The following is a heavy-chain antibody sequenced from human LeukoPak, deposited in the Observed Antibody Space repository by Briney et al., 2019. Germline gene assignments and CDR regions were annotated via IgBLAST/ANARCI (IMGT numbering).Heavy chain of an antibody. Sequence: NPSETLSLTCTVSGGSISSHYWSWIRQPPGKGLEWIGYIYYSGSTNYNPSLKSRVTISVDTSKNQFSLKLSSVTAADTAVYYRARGRATIRWGSFYFDYWGQGTLVTVSS. CDR1: GGSISSHY. D-gene: IGHD5-12*01. J-gene: IGHJ4*02. CDR3: ARGRATIRWGSFYFDY. CDR2: IYYSGST. V-gene: IGHV4-59*11.